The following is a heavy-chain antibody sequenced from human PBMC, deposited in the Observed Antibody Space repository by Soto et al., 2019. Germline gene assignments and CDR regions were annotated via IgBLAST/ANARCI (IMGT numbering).Heavy chain of an antibody. CDR3: AKDQGSSLYEIDY. CDR1: GFTFSNYA. Sequence: EVQVLESGGGLVQPGGSLRLSCAASGFTFSNYAVTWVRQAPGKGLEWVSTISGSGGSTYYADSVKGRFTISRDNSKNTQYLQMNSLRAEDTAVYYCAKDQGSSLYEIDYWGQGTLVTVSS. J-gene: IGHJ4*02. D-gene: IGHD6-13*01. CDR2: ISGSGGST. V-gene: IGHV3-23*01.